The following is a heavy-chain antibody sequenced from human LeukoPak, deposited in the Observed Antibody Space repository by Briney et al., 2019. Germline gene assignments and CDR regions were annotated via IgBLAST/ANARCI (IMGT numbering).Heavy chain of an antibody. J-gene: IGHJ3*02. CDR3: AIQLCGGDCYWGGNAFDI. V-gene: IGHV4-4*07. D-gene: IGHD2-21*02. Sequence: PSETLSLTCTVSGGSISSYYWSWIRQPAGKGLEWIGRIYTSGSTNYNPSLKSRVTMSVDTSKNQFSLKLSSVTAADTAVYYCAIQLCGGDCYWGGNAFDIWGQGTMVTVSS. CDR2: IYTSGST. CDR1: GGSISSYY.